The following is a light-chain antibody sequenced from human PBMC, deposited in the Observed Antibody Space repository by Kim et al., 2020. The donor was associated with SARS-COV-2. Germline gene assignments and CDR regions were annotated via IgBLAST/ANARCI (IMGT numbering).Light chain of an antibody. CDR3: QQRSNWLMYT. J-gene: IGKJ2*01. CDR1: QSVSSY. V-gene: IGKV3-11*01. CDR2: DAS. Sequence: PGERATLSCRASQSVSSYLAWYQQKPGQAPRLLIYDASNRATGIPARFSGSGSGTDFTLTISSLEPEDFAVYYCQQRSNWLMYTFGQGTKLEIK.